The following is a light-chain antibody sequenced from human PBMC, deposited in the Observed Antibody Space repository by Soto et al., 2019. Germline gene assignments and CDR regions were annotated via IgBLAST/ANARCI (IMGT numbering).Light chain of an antibody. Sequence: QSVLTQPASVSGSPGQSITISCTGTSSDVGGYNYVSWYQHYPGKAPKVMIYEVTNRPSGVSNRFSGSKSGNTASLTISGLQAEDEGDDYCSSYTSSNTLVFGGGTKVTVL. V-gene: IGLV2-14*01. CDR2: EVT. CDR1: SSDVGGYNY. CDR3: SSYTSSNTLV. J-gene: IGLJ2*01.